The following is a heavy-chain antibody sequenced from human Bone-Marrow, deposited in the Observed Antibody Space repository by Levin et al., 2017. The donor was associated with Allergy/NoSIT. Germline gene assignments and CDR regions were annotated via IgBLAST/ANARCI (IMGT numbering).Heavy chain of an antibody. CDR2: ISSNGGST. CDR1: GFTFSSYA. Sequence: GGSLRLSCSASGFTFSSYAMHWVRQAPGKGLEYVSAISSNGGSTYYADSVKGRFTISRDNSKNTLYLQMSSLRAEDTAVYYCVKGPFNLLTIFGVVPIYYYMDVWGKGTTVTVSS. J-gene: IGHJ6*03. V-gene: IGHV3-64D*06. CDR3: VKGPFNLLTIFGVVPIYYYMDV. D-gene: IGHD3-3*01.